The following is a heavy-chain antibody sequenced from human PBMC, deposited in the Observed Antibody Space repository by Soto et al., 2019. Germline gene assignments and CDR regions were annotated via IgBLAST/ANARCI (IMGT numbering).Heavy chain of an antibody. Sequence: SETLSLSCAVYGGSFSGYYWSWIRQPPGKGLEWIGEINHSGSTNYNPSLKSRVTISVDTSKNQFSLKLSSVTAADTAVYYCARSKLSQYCSGGSCYLRRPAQAYNWFDPWGQGTLVTVSS. V-gene: IGHV4-34*01. CDR3: ARSKLSQYCSGGSCYLRRPAQAYNWFDP. D-gene: IGHD2-15*01. J-gene: IGHJ5*02. CDR1: GGSFSGYY. CDR2: INHSGST.